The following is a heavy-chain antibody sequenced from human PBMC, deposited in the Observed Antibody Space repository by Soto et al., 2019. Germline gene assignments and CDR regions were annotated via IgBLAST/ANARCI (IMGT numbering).Heavy chain of an antibody. D-gene: IGHD2-15*01. CDR3: ARAVAADTSNWFDP. V-gene: IGHV1-18*01. CDR2: ISAYNGNT. CDR1: GYTFTSYG. Sequence: GASVKVSCKASGYTFTSYGISWVRQAPGQGLEWMGWISAYNGNTNYAQKLQGRVTMTTDTSTSTAYMELRSLRSDDTAVYYCARAVAADTSNWFDPWGQGTLVTVSS. J-gene: IGHJ5*02.